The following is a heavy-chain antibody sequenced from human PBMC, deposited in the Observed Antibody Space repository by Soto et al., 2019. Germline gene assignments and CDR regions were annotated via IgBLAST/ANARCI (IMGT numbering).Heavy chain of an antibody. CDR1: GFTFSSYG. CDR3: ATDPLSRKYYYDSSGYPSDY. CDR2: ISFDGDNK. Sequence: GGSLRLSCAASGFTFSSYGMHWVRQAPGKGLEWVAVISFDGDNKYYADSVKGRFTISRDNSKNKLYLQMNSLRAEDTAVYYCATDPLSRKYYYDSSGYPSDYWGQGTMVTVSS. V-gene: IGHV3-30*03. D-gene: IGHD3-22*01. J-gene: IGHJ4*02.